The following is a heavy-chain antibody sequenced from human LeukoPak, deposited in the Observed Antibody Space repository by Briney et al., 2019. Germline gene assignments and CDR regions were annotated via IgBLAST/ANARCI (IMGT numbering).Heavy chain of an antibody. CDR1: GYTFTNYY. V-gene: IGHV1-46*01. CDR3: ARDNSVGDYAWWFDA. J-gene: IGHJ5*02. CDR2: ITPSGGST. Sequence: GASVKVSCKASGYTFTNYYMHWVRQAPGQGLEWLGLITPSGGSTWYAQKFQGRVTMTRDMSTSTDYMELSSLRSEDTAVYFCARDNSVGDYAWWFDAWGQGTLVTVSS. D-gene: IGHD1-26*01.